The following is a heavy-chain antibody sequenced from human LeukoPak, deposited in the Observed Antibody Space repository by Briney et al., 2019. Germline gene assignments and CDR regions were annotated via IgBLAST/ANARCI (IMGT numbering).Heavy chain of an antibody. CDR1: GFTFSSYA. D-gene: IGHD3-22*01. J-gene: IGHJ4*02. V-gene: IGHV3-23*01. CDR3: AKATYYYDSSGYATGLDY. CDR2: ISGSGVST. Sequence: GGSLRLSCAASGFTFSSYAMNWVRQAPGKGLEWVSVISGSGVSTYYADSVKGRFTISRDISKNTLYLQMNSLRAEDTAVYYCAKATYYYDSSGYATGLDYWGRGTLVTVSS.